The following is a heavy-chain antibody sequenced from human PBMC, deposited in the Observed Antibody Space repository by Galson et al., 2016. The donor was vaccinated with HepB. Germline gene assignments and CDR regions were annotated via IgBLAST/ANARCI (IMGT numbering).Heavy chain of an antibody. D-gene: IGHD5-18*01. CDR3: AKYIDWFDP. CDR2: IYWDDDK. J-gene: IGHJ5*02. CDR1: GFSLRSNGVG. Sequence: PALVKPTQTLTLTCTFSGFSLRSNGVGVGWIRQSPGKALEWLALIYWDDDKRYSPSLKSRLTITKETSKNQVVLMMTNMDPVDTATYFCAKYIDWFDPWGQGTQVTVSP. V-gene: IGHV2-5*02.